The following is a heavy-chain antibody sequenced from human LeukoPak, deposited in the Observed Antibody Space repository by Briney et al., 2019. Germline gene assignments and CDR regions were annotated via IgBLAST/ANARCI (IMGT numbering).Heavy chain of an antibody. D-gene: IGHD6-13*01. J-gene: IGHJ4*02. V-gene: IGHV4-59*01. CDR1: GGSISSYY. CDR2: IYYSGST. Sequence: SEALSLTCTVSGGSISSYYWSWIRQPPGKGLEWIGYIYYSGSTNYNPSLKSRVTISVDTSKNQFSLKLSSVTAADTAVYYCARVRAGLVDYWGQGTLVTVSS. CDR3: ARVRAGLVDY.